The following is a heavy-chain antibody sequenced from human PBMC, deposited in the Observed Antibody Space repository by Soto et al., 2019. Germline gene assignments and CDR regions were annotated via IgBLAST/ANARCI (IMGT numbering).Heavy chain of an antibody. V-gene: IGHV1-18*04. D-gene: IGHD2-2*01. CDR3: ARCTSCHPFSPSLRGMDV. J-gene: IGHJ6*02. CDR1: GYTFTSYG. CDR2: ISAYNGNT. Sequence: ASVKVSCKASGYTFTSYGISWVRQAPGQGLEWMGWISAYNGNTNYAQKLQGRVTMTTDTSTSTAYMELRSLRSDDTAVYYCARCTSCHPFSPSLRGMDVWGQGTTVTVS.